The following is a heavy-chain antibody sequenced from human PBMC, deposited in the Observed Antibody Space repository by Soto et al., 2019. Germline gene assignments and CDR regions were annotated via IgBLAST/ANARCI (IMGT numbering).Heavy chain of an antibody. J-gene: IGHJ6*02. CDR3: ARVPVRKYYGAGSYNNYYFAIDA. CDR1: GGSFNDDY. V-gene: IGHV4-34*01. D-gene: IGHD3-10*01. Sequence: SETRSVTWAGEGGSFNDDYWIWFRQSPGKGLEWIGEINDSGSTKYNPSLQSRVTISVDTSKNQFSLNLSSVTAADTAVYYCARVPVRKYYGAGSYNNYYFAIDAWGQAPTIT. CDR2: INDSGST.